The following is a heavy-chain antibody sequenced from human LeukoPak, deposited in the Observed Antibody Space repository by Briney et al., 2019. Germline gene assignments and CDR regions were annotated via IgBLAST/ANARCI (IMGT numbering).Heavy chain of an antibody. Sequence: ASVKVSCKASGYTFTSYGISWVRQAPGQGLEWMGWISAYNGNTNYAQKLQGRVTMTTDTSTSTAYMELRSLRSDDTAVYYCAIGLYCGGVCYGYVMDVWGQGTTVTVSS. CDR2: ISAYNGNT. V-gene: IGHV1-18*01. D-gene: IGHD2-21*02. CDR3: AIGLYCGGVCYGYVMDV. J-gene: IGHJ6*02. CDR1: GYTFTSYG.